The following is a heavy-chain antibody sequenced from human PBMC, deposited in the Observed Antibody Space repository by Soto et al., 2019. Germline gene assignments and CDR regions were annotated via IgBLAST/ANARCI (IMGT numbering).Heavy chain of an antibody. J-gene: IGHJ4*02. D-gene: IGHD3-10*01. CDR3: ARGNLSFDFDS. Sequence: QIQLVESGGDVVQPGRSLRLSCAASGFNFGFFGMHWVRQAPGKGLEWVAFSSGDGSNTHYADSVRGRFTLSRDYSKKTMYLQMDTLREDDTALYYCARGNLSFDFDSWGQGTLVTVSS. CDR1: GFNFGFFG. CDR2: SSGDGSNT. V-gene: IGHV3-30*03.